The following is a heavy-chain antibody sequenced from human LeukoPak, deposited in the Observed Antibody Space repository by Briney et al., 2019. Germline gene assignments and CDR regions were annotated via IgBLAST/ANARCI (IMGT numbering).Heavy chain of an antibody. CDR2: IYYSWST. CDR1: GGSISSYY. J-gene: IGHJ3*02. D-gene: IGHD3-22*01. V-gene: IGHV4-59*01. Sequence: NPSETLSLTCTVSGGSISSYYWSWIRQPPGKGLEWIGYIYYSWSTNYNPSLKSRVTISVDTSKNQFSLNLSSVTAADTAEYYCARVSYDSSGYYGTNAFDIWGQGTMVTVSS. CDR3: ARVSYDSSGYYGTNAFDI.